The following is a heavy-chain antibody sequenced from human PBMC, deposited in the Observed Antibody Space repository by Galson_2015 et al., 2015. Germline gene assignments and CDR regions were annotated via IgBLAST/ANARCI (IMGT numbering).Heavy chain of an antibody. V-gene: IGHV2-5*02. CDR3: ARWVHRCAFDI. Sequence: ALEWLALIYWDGGERYSPSLEPRLTITRDASKNQVVLTLINVDPVDTATYYCARWVHRCAFDIWGQGTMVTVSS. J-gene: IGHJ3*02. D-gene: IGHD6-13*01. CDR2: IYWDGGE.